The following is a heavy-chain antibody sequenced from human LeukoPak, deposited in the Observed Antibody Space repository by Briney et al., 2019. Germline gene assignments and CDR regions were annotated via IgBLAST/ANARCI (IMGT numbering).Heavy chain of an antibody. CDR3: ARDSGTTGEVKFDP. J-gene: IGHJ5*02. Sequence: SETLSLTSTVSGDSISSYYWSWIRQPAGKGLEWIGRIYTSGSTNYNPSLKSRVTMSVDTSKNQFSLKLSSVTAADTAVYYCARDSGTTGEVKFDPWGQGTLVTVSS. V-gene: IGHV4-4*07. CDR2: IYTSGST. CDR1: GDSISSYY. D-gene: IGHD3-10*01.